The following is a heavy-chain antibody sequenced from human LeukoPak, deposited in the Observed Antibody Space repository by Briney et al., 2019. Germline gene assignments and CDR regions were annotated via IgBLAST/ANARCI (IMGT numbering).Heavy chain of an antibody. V-gene: IGHV3-33*06. CDR1: GFTFSSYG. J-gene: IGHJ3*02. D-gene: IGHD2-2*02. Sequence: PGGSLRLSCAASGFTFSSYGMHWVRQAPGKGLEWVAVIWYDGSNKYYADSGKGRFTISRDNSKNTLYLQMNSLRAEDTAVYYCAKDRGYCSSTSCYRSWDAFDIWGQGTMVTVSS. CDR2: IWYDGSNK. CDR3: AKDRGYCSSTSCYRSWDAFDI.